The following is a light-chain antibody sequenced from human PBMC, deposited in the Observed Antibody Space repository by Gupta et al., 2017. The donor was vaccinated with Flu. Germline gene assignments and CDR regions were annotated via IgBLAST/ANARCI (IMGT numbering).Light chain of an antibody. CDR2: ENY. Sequence: QSMLTQPPSVSAATGQKVTISCSGRGSDIGNAYVSWYQHLPGTAPKLLIFENYKRPSGTPDRFSGSKSGTSATLDITGLQTGDEAYYYCGTRDSSLGSGPFVVFGGGTKVTVL. CDR1: GSDIGNAY. V-gene: IGLV1-51*02. CDR3: GTRDSSLGSGPFVV. J-gene: IGLJ2*01.